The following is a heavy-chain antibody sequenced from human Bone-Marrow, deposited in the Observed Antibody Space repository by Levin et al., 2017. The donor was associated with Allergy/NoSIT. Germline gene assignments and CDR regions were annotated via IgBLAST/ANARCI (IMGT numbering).Heavy chain of an antibody. D-gene: IGHD4-17*01. J-gene: IGHJ4*02. CDR3: PRDLLGADDY. CDR1: GFTFSRYW. CDR2: TNEDGSIK. V-gene: IGHV3-74*01. Sequence: SCAASGFTFSRYWMHWVRQAPGKGLEWVSRTNEDGSIKTYADSVKDRFTISRDNVENTLYLQMNSLRGEDTAVYYCPRDLLGADDYWGQGTLVTVSS.